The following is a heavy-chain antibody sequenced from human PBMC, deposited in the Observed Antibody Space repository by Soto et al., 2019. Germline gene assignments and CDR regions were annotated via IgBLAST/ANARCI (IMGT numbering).Heavy chain of an antibody. CDR2: ISYDGSNK. CDR3: AKDWGSSWYYFDY. D-gene: IGHD6-13*01. CDR1: GFTFSSYG. V-gene: IGHV3-30*18. Sequence: QVQLVESGGGVVQPGRSLRLSCAASGFTFSSYGMHWVRQAPGKGLEWVAVISYDGSNKYYADSVKGRFTISRDNXKNTLYLQMNSLRAEDTAVYYCAKDWGSSWYYFDYWGQGTLVTVSS. J-gene: IGHJ4*02.